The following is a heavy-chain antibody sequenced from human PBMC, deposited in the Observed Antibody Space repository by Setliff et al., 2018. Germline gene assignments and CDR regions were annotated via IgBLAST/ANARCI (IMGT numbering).Heavy chain of an antibody. CDR1: GYSFTGYN. Sequence: ASVKVSCKASGYSFTGYNLYWVRQAPGQGLEWMGWINPDSGGTKYARKFQGRVTMTRNTSISTAYMELSSLRSEDTAVYYCARGAPGRYCSGGSCSYFDYWGQGILVTVSS. J-gene: IGHJ4*02. D-gene: IGHD2-15*01. V-gene: IGHV1-2*02. CDR2: INPDSGGT. CDR3: ARGAPGRYCSGGSCSYFDY.